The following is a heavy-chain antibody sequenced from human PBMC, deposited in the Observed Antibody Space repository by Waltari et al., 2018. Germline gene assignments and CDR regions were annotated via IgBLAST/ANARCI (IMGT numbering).Heavy chain of an antibody. D-gene: IGHD3-10*01. CDR3: AKDQYTSSRRGFDS. Sequence: EVQLVESGGGLVQPGGSLRLSCAGSGFTFGVHSMHWIRHAPGKGLEWVSYISASSAAIYYADSVKGRFTISRDNAKNLLFLQMSNLGAEDMAVYYCAKDQYTSSRRGFDSWGQGTLVTVSS. CDR2: ISASSAAI. CDR1: GFTFGVHS. V-gene: IGHV3-48*01. J-gene: IGHJ4*02.